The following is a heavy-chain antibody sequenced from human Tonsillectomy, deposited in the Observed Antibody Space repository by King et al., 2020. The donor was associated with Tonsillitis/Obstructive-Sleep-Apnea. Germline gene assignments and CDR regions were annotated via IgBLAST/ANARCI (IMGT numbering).Heavy chain of an antibody. V-gene: IGHV3-53*01. Sequence: QLVQSGGGLIQPGGSLRLSCAASGFTVSSNYMSWVRQAPGKGLEWVSFIYSGGSSYYADSVKGRFTISRDNSKNTLYLQMNSLRVEDTAVYYCARAQRWLPYYYMDVWGKGTTVTVSS. J-gene: IGHJ6*03. CDR1: GFTVSSNY. CDR3: ARAQRWLPYYYMDV. D-gene: IGHD5-24*01. CDR2: IYSGGSS.